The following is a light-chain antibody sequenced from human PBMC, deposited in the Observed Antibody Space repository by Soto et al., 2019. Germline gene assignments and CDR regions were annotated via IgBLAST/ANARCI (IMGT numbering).Light chain of an antibody. CDR3: HHYCSSGGF. CDR2: GAS. J-gene: IGKJ4*01. V-gene: IGKV3-20*01. CDR1: QTIPSNY. Sequence: ENVLTQSPGTVSLSPGERATLSCRARQTIPSNYLAWYQHKPGQSPRLLIYGASNRAPGIPDRFSSSGTGTDFTLTISRLESEDFAVYYCHHYCSSGGFFGGGTKVEMK.